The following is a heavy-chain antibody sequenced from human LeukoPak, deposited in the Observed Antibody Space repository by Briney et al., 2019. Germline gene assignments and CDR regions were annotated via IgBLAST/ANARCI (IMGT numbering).Heavy chain of an antibody. J-gene: IGHJ4*02. D-gene: IGHD6-19*01. CDR1: GDSVSTNTAA. CDR2: TYYRSKWYS. V-gene: IGHV6-1*01. CDR3: VRYTGWFYFDY. Sequence: SQTLSLTCAISGDSVSTNTAAWSWIRQSPSRGLEWLGRTYYRSKWYSDYAVSVGGRITIDPDTSKNQFSLQLTSVTPEDTAVYYCVRYTGWFYFDYWGQGTLVTVSS.